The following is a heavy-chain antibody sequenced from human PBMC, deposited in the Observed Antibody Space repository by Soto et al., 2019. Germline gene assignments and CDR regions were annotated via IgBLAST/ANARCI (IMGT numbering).Heavy chain of an antibody. V-gene: IGHV3-15*01. CDR1: GINFSRAW. CDR3: ATGLLRYYAY. Sequence: GGSLRLSCAASGINFSRAWMRWVRPAPGKGLEWVGRIKSKFDGETIDYAAPVKGRFTISRDDSKNIVYLQMNSLNTEDTAVYYCATGLLRYYAYWGHGTLVTVSS. D-gene: IGHD3-9*01. J-gene: IGHJ4*01. CDR2: IKSKFDGETI.